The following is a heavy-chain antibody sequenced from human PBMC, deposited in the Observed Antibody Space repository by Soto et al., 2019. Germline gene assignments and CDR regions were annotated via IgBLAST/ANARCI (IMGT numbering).Heavy chain of an antibody. CDR1: GGTFSSYI. D-gene: IGHD1-26*01. CDR3: ARDVVGSDYFDS. Sequence: ASVKVSCKASGGTFSSYIISWVRQAPGQGLEWMGWINPKTGGTNYVQKFQGRVTMTRDTSITTAYMELSRLRSDDTAVYYCARDVVGSDYFDSWGQGTLVTVSS. V-gene: IGHV1-2*02. CDR2: INPKTGGT. J-gene: IGHJ4*02.